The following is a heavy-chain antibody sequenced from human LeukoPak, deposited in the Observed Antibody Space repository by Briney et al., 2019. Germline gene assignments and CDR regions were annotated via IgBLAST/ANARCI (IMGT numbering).Heavy chain of an antibody. CDR2: ISVSGGSA. Sequence: AGGSLRLSCAASGFTFSSYAMSWVRQAPGQGLEWVSAISVSGGSAYYADSVKGRFTISRDNSKNTLYLQLNSLRAEDTAVYYCAKAKGEDYWGQGTLVTVSS. CDR3: AKAKGEDY. D-gene: IGHD3-16*01. J-gene: IGHJ4*02. CDR1: GFTFSSYA. V-gene: IGHV3-23*01.